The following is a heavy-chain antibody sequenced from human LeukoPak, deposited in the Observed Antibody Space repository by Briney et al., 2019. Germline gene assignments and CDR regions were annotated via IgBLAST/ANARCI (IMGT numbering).Heavy chain of an antibody. D-gene: IGHD3-22*01. CDR1: GGSISSYY. J-gene: IGHJ4*02. Sequence: SETLSLTCTVSGGSISSYYWSWIRQPPGKGLEWIGYIYYSGSTNYNPSLKSRVTISVDTSKNQFSLKLSSVTAADTAVYFCATTPNFGSGYPRYFFDYWGQGILVTVSS. CDR2: IYYSGST. V-gene: IGHV4-59*12. CDR3: ATTPNFGSGYPRYFFDY.